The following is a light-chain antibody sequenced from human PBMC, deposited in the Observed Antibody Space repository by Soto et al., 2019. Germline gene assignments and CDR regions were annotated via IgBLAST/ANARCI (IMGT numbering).Light chain of an antibody. J-gene: IGLJ2*01. CDR1: SSDVGGYHY. V-gene: IGLV2-11*01. CDR2: DVS. Sequence: QSVLTQPRSVSGSPGQSVTISCTGTSSDVGGYHYVSWYQQHPGKAPKVMIYDVSKRPSGVSDRFSGSKSDNTASLTISGLQAEDEADYYCCSHAGSYEVFGGGTTLTVL. CDR3: CSHAGSYEV.